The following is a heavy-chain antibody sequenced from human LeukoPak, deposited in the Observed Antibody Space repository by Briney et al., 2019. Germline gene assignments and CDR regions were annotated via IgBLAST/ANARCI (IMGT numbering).Heavy chain of an antibody. Sequence: GRSLRLSCAASGFTFSSYAMHWVRQAPGKGLEWVSAISGSGGSTYYADSVKGRFTISRDNSKNTLYLQMNSLRAEDTAVYYCAKIPGGYSSSHFDYWGQGTLVTVSS. CDR3: AKIPGGYSSSHFDY. V-gene: IGHV3-23*01. CDR2: ISGSGGST. J-gene: IGHJ4*02. CDR1: GFTFSSYA. D-gene: IGHD6-13*01.